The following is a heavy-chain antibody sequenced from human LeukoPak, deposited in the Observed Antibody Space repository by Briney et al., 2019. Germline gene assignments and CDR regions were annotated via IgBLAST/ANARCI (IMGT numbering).Heavy chain of an antibody. CDR3: TTSSSGYDHLLDY. CDR1: GFTFDIAW. J-gene: IGHJ4*02. V-gene: IGHV3-15*01. D-gene: IGHD5-12*01. CDR2: IKSKTDGETI. Sequence: GGSLRLSCAASGFTFDIAWMSWVRQAPGKGLEWVGRIKSKTDGETIDYAAPVKGRFTVSRDDSKYTLYLQMNNLKSEDTAVYYCTTSSSGYDHLLDYWGQGTLVTVSS.